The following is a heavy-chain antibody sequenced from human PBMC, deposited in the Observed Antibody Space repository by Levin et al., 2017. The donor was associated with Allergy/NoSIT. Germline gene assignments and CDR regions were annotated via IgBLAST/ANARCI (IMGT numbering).Heavy chain of an antibody. CDR1: GYTFTDYY. D-gene: IGHD3-22*01. Sequence: GESLKISCEASGYTFTDYYIHWVRQAPGQGLEWMGWINPNSGGAKYAQKFQGRVTMTRDTSITTAYMELSRLGSDDTAVYYCARVKYYYDSNGYYYYYGKDVWGQGTTVTVSS. J-gene: IGHJ6*02. V-gene: IGHV1-2*02. CDR3: ARVKYYYDSNGYYYYYGKDV. CDR2: INPNSGGA.